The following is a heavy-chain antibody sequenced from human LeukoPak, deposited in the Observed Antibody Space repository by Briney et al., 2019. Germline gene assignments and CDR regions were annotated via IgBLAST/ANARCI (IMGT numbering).Heavy chain of an antibody. D-gene: IGHD5-18*01. J-gene: IGHJ3*02. V-gene: IGHV4-59*01. Sequence: PSETLSLTCTVSGGSISSYYWNWIRQPPGKGLEWIGYIYYSGSTNYNPSLKSRVTISVDTSKNQFSLKLSSVTAADTAVYYCARYSYGSHDAFDIWGQGTMVTVSS. CDR3: ARYSYGSHDAFDI. CDR2: IYYSGST. CDR1: GGSISSYY.